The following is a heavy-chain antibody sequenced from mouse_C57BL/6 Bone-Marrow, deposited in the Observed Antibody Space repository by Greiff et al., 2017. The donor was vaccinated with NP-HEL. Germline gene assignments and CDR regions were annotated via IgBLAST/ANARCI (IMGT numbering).Heavy chain of an antibody. J-gene: IGHJ2*01. CDR3: ASYYFDY. Sequence: VQLKQSGPELVKPGASVKISCKASGYSFTGYYMNWVKQSPEKSLEWIGEINPSTGGTTYNQKFKAKATLTVDKSSSTAYMQLKSLTSEDSAVYYCASYYFDYWGQGTTLTVSS. CDR1: GYSFTGYY. CDR2: INPSTGGT. V-gene: IGHV1-42*01.